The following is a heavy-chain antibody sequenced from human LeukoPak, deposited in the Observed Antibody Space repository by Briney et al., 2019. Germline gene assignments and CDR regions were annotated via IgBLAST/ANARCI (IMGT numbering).Heavy chain of an antibody. D-gene: IGHD3-10*01. CDR1: GFTFSSYG. CDR2: ISGSGGST. J-gene: IGHJ4*02. Sequence: SGGSLRLSCAASGFTFSSYGMSWVRQAPGKGLEWVSAISGSGGSTYYAGSVKGRFTISRDNSKNTLYLQMNSLRAEDTAVYYCAKDFGGAGSYQSYFDYWGQGTLVTVSS. V-gene: IGHV3-23*01. CDR3: AKDFGGAGSYQSYFDY.